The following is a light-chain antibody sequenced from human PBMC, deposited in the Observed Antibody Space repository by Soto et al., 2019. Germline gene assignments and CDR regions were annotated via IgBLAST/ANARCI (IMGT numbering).Light chain of an antibody. J-gene: IGLJ3*02. Sequence: SYELTQPTSVSVAPGQAARITCGGNNIESKSVHWYQQKPGQAPILVVYGDSDRPSGIPERFSGSNSGNTATLTISRVEAGDEADYYCQVWDSYSDHRVFGGGTQLTVL. CDR2: GDS. CDR3: QVWDSYSDHRV. V-gene: IGLV3-21*02. CDR1: NIESKS.